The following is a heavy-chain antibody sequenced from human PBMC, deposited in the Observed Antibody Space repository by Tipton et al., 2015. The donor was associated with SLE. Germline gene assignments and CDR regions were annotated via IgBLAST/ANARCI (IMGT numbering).Heavy chain of an antibody. CDR1: GASISGFY. Sequence: SLRLSCTVSGASISGFYWSWIRQPPGKGLEWVAGISWNSGRIDYADSVKGRFTISRDNAKNFLYLQMNSLRADDTALYYCAKASAVLRYYYYYDMDVWGQGTTVTVSS. J-gene: IGHJ6*02. CDR2: ISWNSGRI. CDR3: AKASAVLRYYYYYDMDV. V-gene: IGHV3-9*01. D-gene: IGHD4-17*01.